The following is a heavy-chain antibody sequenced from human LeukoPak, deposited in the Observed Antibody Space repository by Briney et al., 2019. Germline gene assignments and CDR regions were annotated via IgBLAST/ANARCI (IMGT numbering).Heavy chain of an antibody. CDR2: INPNSGGT. J-gene: IGHJ6*02. CDR3: ARDNIAAAGRTSGGYYYYGMDV. V-gene: IGHV1-2*02. Sequence: ASVKVSCKASGYTFTGYYMHWVRQAPGQGLEWMGWINPNSGGTNYAQKFQGRVTMTRDTSISTAYMELSRLRSDDTAVYYCARDNIAAAGRTSGGYYYYGMDVWGQGTTVTVSS. CDR1: GYTFTGYY. D-gene: IGHD6-13*01.